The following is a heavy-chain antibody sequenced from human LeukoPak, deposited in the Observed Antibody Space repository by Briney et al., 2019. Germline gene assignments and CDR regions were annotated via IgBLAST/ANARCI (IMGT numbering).Heavy chain of an antibody. CDR1: GFNFNDAR. J-gene: IGHJ4*02. Sequence: GGSLRLSCAASGFNFNDARLSWACQRQGKGLEWVGLIKIKTSGCTTEYPAPVKGRFTNPRDHSKNTLYLQMDSLQSEDTAVYYCTTADYYNSSSYSWGQGTLVTVSS. V-gene: IGHV3-15*01. CDR2: IKIKTSGCTT. D-gene: IGHD3-22*01. CDR3: TTADYYNSSSYS.